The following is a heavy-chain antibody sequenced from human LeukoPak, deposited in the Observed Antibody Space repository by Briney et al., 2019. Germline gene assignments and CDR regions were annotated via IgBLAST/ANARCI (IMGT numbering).Heavy chain of an antibody. D-gene: IGHD1-26*01. V-gene: IGHV3-33*01. CDR2: IWYDGSNK. Sequence: GGSLRLSCAASGFTFSSYGMHWVRQAPGKGLEWVAVIWYDGSNKYYADSVKGRFTISRDNSKNTLYLQMNSLRAEDTAVYYCARVGNDVGATRGFDYWGQGTLVTVSS. CDR3: ARVGNDVGATRGFDY. J-gene: IGHJ4*02. CDR1: GFTFSSYG.